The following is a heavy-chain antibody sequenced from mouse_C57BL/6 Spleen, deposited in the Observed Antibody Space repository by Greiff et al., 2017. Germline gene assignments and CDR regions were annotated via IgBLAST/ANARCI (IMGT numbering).Heavy chain of an antibody. CDR2: IDPSDSYT. V-gene: IGHV1-69*01. D-gene: IGHD1-1*01. CDR1: GYTFTSYW. CDR3: ARAHDGSSPYDAIDY. J-gene: IGHJ4*01. Sequence: VKLQQPGAELVMPGASVKLSCKASGYTFTSYWMHWVKQRPGQGLEWIGEIDPSDSYTNYNQKFKGKSTLTVDKSSSTAYMQLSRLTSEDSAVYYYARAHDGSSPYDAIDYWGQGTPVTVSS.